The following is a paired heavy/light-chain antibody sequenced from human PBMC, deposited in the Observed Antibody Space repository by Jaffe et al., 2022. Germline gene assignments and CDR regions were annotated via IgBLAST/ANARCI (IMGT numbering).Heavy chain of an antibody. D-gene: IGHD3-3*01. CDR2: ISGSGGST. CDR3: AKMSWQYDFWSGYYTGAEYFQH. Sequence: EVQLLESGGGLVQPGGSLRLSCAASGFTFSSYAMSWVRQAPGKGLEWVSAISGSGGSTYYADSVKGRFTISRDNSKNTLYLQMNSLRAEDTAVYYCAKMSWQYDFWSGYYTGAEYFQHWGQGTLVTVSS. CDR1: GFTFSSYA. V-gene: IGHV3-23*01. J-gene: IGHJ1*01.
Light chain of an antibody. CDR2: DAS. CDR3: QQYDNLPPLFT. Sequence: DIQMTQSPSSLSASVGDRVTITCQASQDISNYLNWYQQKPGKAPKLLIYDASNLETGVPSRFSGSGSGTDFTFTISSLQPEDIATYYCQQYDNLPPLFTFGPGTKVDIK. V-gene: IGKV1-33*01. CDR1: QDISNY. J-gene: IGKJ3*01.